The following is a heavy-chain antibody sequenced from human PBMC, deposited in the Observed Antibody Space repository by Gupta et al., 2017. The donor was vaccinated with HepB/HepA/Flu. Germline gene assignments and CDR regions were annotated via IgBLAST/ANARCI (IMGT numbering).Heavy chain of an antibody. CDR2: ISWNSGSI. CDR3: AKDIVRYTTNWDQYFQD. D-gene: IGHD6-13*01. J-gene: IGHJ1*01. CDR1: GFSFDEYA. V-gene: IGHV3-9*01. Sequence: EVQLVESGGGLVQPGRSLRLSCAASGFSFDEYAMHWVRQAPGKGLEWVSGISWNSGSIGYADSVKGRFTISRDNAKNSLYLQMNSLRTEDTALYYCAKDIVRYTTNWDQYFQDWGQGTLVTVSS.